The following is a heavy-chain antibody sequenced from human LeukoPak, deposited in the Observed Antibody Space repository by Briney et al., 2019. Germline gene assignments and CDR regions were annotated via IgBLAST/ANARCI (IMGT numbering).Heavy chain of an antibody. V-gene: IGHV3-64*04. CDR2: ISSNGGST. Sequence: GGSLRLSCSASGFTFSSYTMHWVRQAPGKGLEYVSAISSNGGSTYYADSVKGRFTISRDNSKNTLYLQMNSLRAEDTAVYYCAKVWQQLVKYYFDYWGQGTLVTVSS. D-gene: IGHD6-13*01. CDR1: GFTFSSYT. CDR3: AKVWQQLVKYYFDY. J-gene: IGHJ4*02.